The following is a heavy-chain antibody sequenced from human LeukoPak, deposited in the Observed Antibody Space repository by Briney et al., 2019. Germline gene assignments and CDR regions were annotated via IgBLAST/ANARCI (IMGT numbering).Heavy chain of an antibody. Sequence: GGSLRLSCAASGFTFSSYAMSWVRQAPGKGLEWVSAISGSGGSTYYADSVRGRFTISRDNSKNMLYLQMNSLRAEDTAVYYCAKAYCTNGVCPPGYFDYWGQGTLVTVSS. J-gene: IGHJ4*02. D-gene: IGHD2-8*01. CDR2: ISGSGGST. CDR3: AKAYCTNGVCPPGYFDY. CDR1: GFTFSSYA. V-gene: IGHV3-23*01.